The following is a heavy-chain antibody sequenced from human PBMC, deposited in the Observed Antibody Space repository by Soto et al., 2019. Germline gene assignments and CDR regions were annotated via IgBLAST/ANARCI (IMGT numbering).Heavy chain of an antibody. Sequence: QVQLQESGPGLVKPSQTPSLTCTVSGGSISSGGYYWSWIRQHPGKGLEWIGTIYYIGSTYYNPSLKSVFTMSVDTSKNQSSLKLSAVTAADTAVYYCARQDSYYFDSSGSPLFDYWGQGTLVTVSS. CDR2: IYYIGST. CDR1: GGSISSGGYY. V-gene: IGHV4-31*01. J-gene: IGHJ4*02. D-gene: IGHD3-22*01. CDR3: ARQDSYYFDSSGSPLFDY.